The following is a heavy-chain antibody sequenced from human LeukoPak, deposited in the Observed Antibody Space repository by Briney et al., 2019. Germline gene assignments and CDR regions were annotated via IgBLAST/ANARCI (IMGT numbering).Heavy chain of an antibody. CDR2: INPYNDNT. Sequence: GASVKVSCKASGYTFTAFGVSWVRQAPGQGLEWMGWINPYNDNTDYAQKFQGRVSMTTDTATPTVYMELRSLISDDTAVYYCARGASSGSYYHNWGQGTLVTVSS. CDR1: GYTFTAFG. J-gene: IGHJ4*02. V-gene: IGHV1-18*01. D-gene: IGHD1-26*01. CDR3: ARGASSGSYYHN.